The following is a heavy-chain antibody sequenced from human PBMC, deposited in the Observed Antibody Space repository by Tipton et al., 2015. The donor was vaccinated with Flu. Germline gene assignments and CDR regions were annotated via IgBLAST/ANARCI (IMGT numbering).Heavy chain of an antibody. CDR2: IYYSGST. D-gene: IGHD6-19*01. CDR3: ARGAPRRIAVAGPYYFDY. J-gene: IGHJ4*02. Sequence: TLSLTCTVSGGSIRSYYWSWIRQPPGKGLEWIGYIYYSGSTNYNPSLKSRVTISVDTSKNQFSLKLSSVTAADTAVYYCARGAPRRIAVAGPYYFDYWGQGTLVTVSS. CDR1: GGSIRSYY. V-gene: IGHV4-59*01.